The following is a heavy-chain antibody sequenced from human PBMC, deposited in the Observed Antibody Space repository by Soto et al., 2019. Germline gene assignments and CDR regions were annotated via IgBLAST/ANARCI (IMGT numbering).Heavy chain of an antibody. CDR3: ARDPHDYYDSSGVWFDP. J-gene: IGHJ5*02. CDR2: INPNSGGT. CDR1: GYTFTGYY. V-gene: IGHV1-2*02. Sequence: QVQLVQSGAEVKKPGASVKVSCKASGYTFTGYYMHWVRQAPGQGLEWMGWINPNSGGTNYAQKFQGRVTMTRDTSISTAYMELSRLRSDDTAVYYCARDPHDYYDSSGVWFDPWGQGTLVTVSS. D-gene: IGHD3-22*01.